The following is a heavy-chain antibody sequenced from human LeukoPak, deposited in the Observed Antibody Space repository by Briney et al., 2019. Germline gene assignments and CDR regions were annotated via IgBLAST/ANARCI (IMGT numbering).Heavy chain of an antibody. CDR2: IRYDGSNK. CDR3: AKDLAKGWELPGGNFDY. V-gene: IGHV3-30*02. J-gene: IGHJ4*02. Sequence: PGGSLRLSCAASGFTFSSYGMHWVRQAPGKGLEWVAFIRYDGSNKYYADSVKGRFTISRDNSKNTLYLQMNSLRAEDTAVYYCAKDLAKGWELPGGNFDYWGQGTLVTVSS. D-gene: IGHD1-26*01. CDR1: GFTFSSYG.